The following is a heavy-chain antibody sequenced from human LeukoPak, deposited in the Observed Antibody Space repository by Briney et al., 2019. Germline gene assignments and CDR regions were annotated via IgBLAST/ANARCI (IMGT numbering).Heavy chain of an antibody. CDR3: ARGRYSRDAFDI. D-gene: IGHD5-18*01. J-gene: IGHJ3*02. CDR2: INHSGST. CDR1: GGSISSYY. Sequence: SETLSLTCTVSGGSISSYYWSWIRQPPGKGLEWIGEINHSGSTNYNPSLKSRATISVDTSKNQFSLKLSSVTAADTAVYYCARGRYSRDAFDIWGQGTMVTVSS. V-gene: IGHV4-34*01.